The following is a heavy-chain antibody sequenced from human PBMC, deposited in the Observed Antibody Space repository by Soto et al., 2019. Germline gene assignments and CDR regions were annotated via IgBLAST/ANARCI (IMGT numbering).Heavy chain of an antibody. V-gene: IGHV1-18*01. CDR3: GRDSVYSSSWYWSAFDI. J-gene: IGHJ3*02. CDR2: ISAYNGNT. CDR1: GYTFTSYG. Sequence: GASVKLSCKASGYTFTSYGISWVRQAPGQGLKWMGWISAYNGNTNYAQKLQGRVTMTTDTSTSTAYMELRSLRSDDTAVYYCGRDSVYSSSWYWSAFDIWGQGTMVTVSS. D-gene: IGHD6-13*01.